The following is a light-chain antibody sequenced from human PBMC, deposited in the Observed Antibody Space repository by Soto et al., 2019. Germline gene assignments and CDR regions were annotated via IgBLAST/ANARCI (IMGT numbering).Light chain of an antibody. CDR1: QSVTTY. CDR3: QQRSNWPLT. V-gene: IGKV3-11*01. Sequence: IVLTQSPATLSLSPGERATLSCRASQSVTTYLAWYQQKPGQAPRLLIYDAWKRAAGIPARFSASGSGTDFTLTISSLDPEDVAVYYCQQRSNWPLTFGGGTKVEIK. J-gene: IGKJ4*01. CDR2: DAW.